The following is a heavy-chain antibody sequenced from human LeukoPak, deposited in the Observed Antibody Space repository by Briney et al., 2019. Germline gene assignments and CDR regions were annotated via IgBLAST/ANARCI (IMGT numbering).Heavy chain of an antibody. V-gene: IGHV1-2*06. CDR2: INPNSGDP. CDR1: GYTFTDSY. D-gene: IGHD1-26*01. CDR3: ARAGGSPHDAFDI. J-gene: IGHJ3*02. Sequence: ASVKVSCKTSGYTFTDSYIHWVRQAPGQGLEWMGRINPNSGDPNYPQKFQGRVTMTRDTSISTAYMELSRLRSDDTAVYYCARAGGSPHDAFDIWGQGTMVTVSS.